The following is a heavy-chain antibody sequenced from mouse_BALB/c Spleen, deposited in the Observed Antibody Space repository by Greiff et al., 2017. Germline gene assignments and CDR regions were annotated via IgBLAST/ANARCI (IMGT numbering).Heavy chain of an antibody. D-gene: IGHD2-4*01. CDR1: GFNIKDTY. J-gene: IGHJ4*01. CDR3: ARRGYDYDVGYAMDY. V-gene: IGHV14-3*02. CDR2: IDPANGNT. Sequence: EVKLMESGAELVKPGASVKLSCTASGFNIKDTYMHWVKQRPEQGLEWIGRIDPANGNTKYDPKFQGKATITADTSSNTAYLQLSSLTSEDTAVYYCARRGYDYDVGYAMDYWGQGTSVTVSS.